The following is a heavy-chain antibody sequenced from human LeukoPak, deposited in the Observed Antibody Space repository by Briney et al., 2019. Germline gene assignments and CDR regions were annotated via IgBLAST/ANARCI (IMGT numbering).Heavy chain of an antibody. D-gene: IGHD7-27*01. Sequence: PSETLSLTCAVYGGSFSGYYWSWIRQPPGKGLEWIGEINHSGSTNYNPSLKSRVTISVDTSKNQFSLKLSSVTAADTAVYYCARDPTNWRDHDAFDIWGQGTMVTVSS. J-gene: IGHJ3*02. CDR2: INHSGST. CDR3: ARDPTNWRDHDAFDI. V-gene: IGHV4-34*01. CDR1: GGSFSGYY.